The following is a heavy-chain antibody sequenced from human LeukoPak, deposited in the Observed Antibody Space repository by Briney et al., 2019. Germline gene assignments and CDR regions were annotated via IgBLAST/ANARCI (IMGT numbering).Heavy chain of an antibody. CDR2: INPNSGGT. D-gene: IGHD3-10*01. J-gene: IGHJ4*02. CDR1: GYTFTGYY. CDR3: ARDPGAPWYYFDY. Sequence: GASVKVSCKASGYTFTGYYMHWVRQAPGQGLEWMGWINPNSGGTNYAQKFQGRVTMTRDTSISTAYMELSRLRSDDTAVYYCARDPGAPWYYFDYWGQGTLVTVSS. V-gene: IGHV1-2*02.